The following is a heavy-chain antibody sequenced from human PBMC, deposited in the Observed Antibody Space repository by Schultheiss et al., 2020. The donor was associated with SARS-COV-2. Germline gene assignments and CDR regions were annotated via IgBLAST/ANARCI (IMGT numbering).Heavy chain of an antibody. CDR1: GFTFSSHG. V-gene: IGHV3-33*01. CDR2: IWYDGSNK. D-gene: IGHD6-19*01. CDR3: ARAPSESIAVAGTFDY. Sequence: GGSLRLSCAASGFTFSSHGMHWVRQAPGKGLEWVAVIWYDGSNKYYADSVKGRFTISRDNSKNTLYLQMNSLRAEDTAVYYCARAPSESIAVAGTFDYWGQGTLVTVSS. J-gene: IGHJ4*02.